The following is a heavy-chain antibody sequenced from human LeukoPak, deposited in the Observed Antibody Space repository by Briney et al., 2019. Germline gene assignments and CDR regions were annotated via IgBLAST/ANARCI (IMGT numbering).Heavy chain of an antibody. CDR3: ARGGDGGNPPDNWSDP. D-gene: IGHD4-23*01. V-gene: IGHV4-4*07. Sequence: SETLSLTCTVSGGSISSYYWSWIRQPAGKGLEWIGRIYTSGSTNYNPSLKSRVTMSVDTSKNQFSLKLSSVTAADTAVYYCARGGDGGNPPDNWSDPWGQGTLVTVSS. CDR2: IYTSGST. J-gene: IGHJ5*02. CDR1: GGSISSYY.